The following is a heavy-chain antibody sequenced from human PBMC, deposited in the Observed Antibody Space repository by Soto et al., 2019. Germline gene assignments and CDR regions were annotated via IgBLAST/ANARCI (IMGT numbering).Heavy chain of an antibody. Sequence: QITLNESGPTVVRPTETLTLTCSFSGFSLTTSGVGVGWIRQSPGKAPEWLALIYWDVDKRYSASLKSRLTITKDTSKNQVVLTVSDLDPTDTATYYCAHRVLRTVFGLVTTTAIYFDFWGQGTPVAVSS. D-gene: IGHD3-3*01. V-gene: IGHV2-5*02. J-gene: IGHJ4*02. CDR1: GFSLTTSGVG. CDR2: IYWDVDK. CDR3: AHRVLRTVFGLVTTTAIYFDF.